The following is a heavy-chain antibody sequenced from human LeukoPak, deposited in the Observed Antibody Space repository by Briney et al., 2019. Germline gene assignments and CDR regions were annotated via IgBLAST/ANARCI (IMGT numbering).Heavy chain of an antibody. Sequence: GGSLRLSCAASGFTFSSYGMHWVRQAPGKGLEWVAVISYDGNNKYYADSVKGRFTISRDNSENTLYLQMNSLRAEDTAVYYCAKFGKAVAAADYWGQGTLVTVSS. J-gene: IGHJ4*02. CDR3: AKFGKAVAAADY. CDR1: GFTFSSYG. CDR2: ISYDGNNK. D-gene: IGHD6-19*01. V-gene: IGHV3-30*18.